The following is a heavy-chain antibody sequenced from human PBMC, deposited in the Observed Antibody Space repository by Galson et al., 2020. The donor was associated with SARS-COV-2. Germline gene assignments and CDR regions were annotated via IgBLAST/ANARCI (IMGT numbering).Heavy chain of an antibody. Sequence: GGSLRLSCVVSGFTFSEFWMSWVRQAPGKGLEWVANIKQNGVEKHYVDSVKGRFTISRDNGKNVVYLQLNSLRAEDTAIYYCARQAYCGGGRCYSQYYYAMDAWGQGTTVTVSS. D-gene: IGHD2-21*01. J-gene: IGHJ6*02. CDR1: GFTFSEFW. V-gene: IGHV3-7*03. CDR3: ARQAYCGGGRCYSQYYYAMDA. CDR2: IKQNGVEK.